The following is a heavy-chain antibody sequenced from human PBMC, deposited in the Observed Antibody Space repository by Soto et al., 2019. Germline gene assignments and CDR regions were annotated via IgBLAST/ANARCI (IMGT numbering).Heavy chain of an antibody. CDR2: IYTSGST. CDR1: GVSITSYY. V-gene: IGHV4-4*07. J-gene: IGHJ4*01. CDR3: AVDYGGNSFDY. Sequence: QVQLQDSGPGLVKPSETLSLTCTVSGVSITSYYWSLIRQPGVKGLEWIGRIYTSGSTNSNHSLKRRVTMSVDTSKNQFSLKLSSVTAADTAVYYCAVDYGGNSFDYCGHGTLVTVSS. D-gene: IGHD4-17*01.